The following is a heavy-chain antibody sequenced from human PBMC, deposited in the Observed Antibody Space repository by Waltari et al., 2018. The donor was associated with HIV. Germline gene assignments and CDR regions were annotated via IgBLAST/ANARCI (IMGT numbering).Heavy chain of an antibody. CDR3: ASGAVAYACDI. CDR1: GFTFSSYS. CDR2: ISSSSSYI. Sequence: EVQLVESGGGLVKPGGSLRLSCAASGFTFSSYSMNWVRQAPGKGLEWFSSISSSSSYIYYADSVKGRFTISRDNAKNSLYLQMNSPRAEDTAVYYCASGAVAYACDIWGQGTMVTVSS. D-gene: IGHD6-19*01. J-gene: IGHJ3*02. V-gene: IGHV3-21*01.